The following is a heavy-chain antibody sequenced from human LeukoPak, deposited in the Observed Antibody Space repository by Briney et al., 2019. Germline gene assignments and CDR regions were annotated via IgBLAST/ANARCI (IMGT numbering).Heavy chain of an antibody. CDR1: GFTFSSYA. CDR3: ARVLPHDEYYFDY. CDR2: ISYDGSNK. D-gene: IGHD6-6*01. J-gene: IGHJ4*02. V-gene: IGHV3-30-3*01. Sequence: RPGGSLRLSCAASGFTFSSYAMHWVRQAPGKGLEWVAVISYDGSNKYYADSVKGRFTISRDNSKNTLYLQMNSLRAEDTAVYYCARVLPHDEYYFDYWGQGALVTVSS.